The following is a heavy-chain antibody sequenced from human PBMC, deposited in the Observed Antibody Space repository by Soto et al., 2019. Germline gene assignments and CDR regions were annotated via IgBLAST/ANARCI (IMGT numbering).Heavy chain of an antibody. CDR2: IYYSGST. D-gene: IGHD6-13*01. CDR1: GGSISSYY. V-gene: IGHV4-59*01. CDR3: ARLAAAGIGDY. J-gene: IGHJ4*02. Sequence: SETLSLTCTVSGGSISSYYWSWIRQPPGKGLEWIGCIYYSGSTNYNPLLKSRVTISVDTSKNQFSLKLSSVTAADTAVYYCARLAAAGIGDYWGQGTLVTVSS.